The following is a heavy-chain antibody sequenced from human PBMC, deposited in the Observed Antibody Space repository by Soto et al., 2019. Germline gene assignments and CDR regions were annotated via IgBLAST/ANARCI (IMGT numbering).Heavy chain of an antibody. CDR1: GFTFSTYA. CDR2: MSGSGATT. V-gene: IGHV3-23*01. Sequence: GGSLRLSCAASGFTFSTYAMSWVRQSPGKGLEWVSAMSGSGATTHHADSVKGRFTISRDNSKNTLYLQLNSLRAEDTAVYFCAKWSSYTSVSCHLAPFEFWGQGTLVTVS. J-gene: IGHJ4*02. CDR3: AKWSSYTSVSCHLAPFEF. D-gene: IGHD3-16*02.